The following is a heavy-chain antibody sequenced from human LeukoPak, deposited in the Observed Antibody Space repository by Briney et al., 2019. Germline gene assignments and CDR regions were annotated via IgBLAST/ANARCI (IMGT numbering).Heavy chain of an antibody. CDR3: AKAGEVGYGDYEYFDY. J-gene: IGHJ4*02. V-gene: IGHV3-9*03. D-gene: IGHD4-17*01. CDR1: GFTFDDYA. Sequence: PGGSLRLSCAASGFTFDDYAMHWVRQAPGKGLEWVSGISWNSGSIGYADSVKGRFTISRDNAKNSLYLQMNSLRAEDMALYYCAKAGEVGYGDYEYFDYWGQGTLVTVSS. CDR2: ISWNSGSI.